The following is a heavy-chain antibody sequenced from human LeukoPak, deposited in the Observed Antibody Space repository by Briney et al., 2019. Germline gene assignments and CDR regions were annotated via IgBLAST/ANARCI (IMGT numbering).Heavy chain of an antibody. V-gene: IGHV3-23*01. Sequence: PGRSLRLSCAASGFTFSSYAMSWVRQAPGNGQEWVSAINISGGTYYGDSVKGRFTISRDNSKNTLYLQMNSLRAEDTAVYSCAKDPIVFNSGNYYLGTFDIWGQGTMVTVSS. CDR3: AKDPIVFNSGNYYLGTFDI. D-gene: IGHD1-26*01. J-gene: IGHJ3*02. CDR1: GFTFSSYA. CDR2: INISGGT.